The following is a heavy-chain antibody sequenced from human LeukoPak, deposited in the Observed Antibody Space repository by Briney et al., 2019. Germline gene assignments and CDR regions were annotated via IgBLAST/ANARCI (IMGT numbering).Heavy chain of an antibody. V-gene: IGHV3-23*01. J-gene: IGHJ4*02. CDR1: GLTFSDSA. CDR2: ISGSGDVI. Sequence: GGSLRLSCAASGLTFSDSAVSWVRQPPGKGLQWVSSISGSGDVIHYADSVKGRFTISRDNSRGTLFLQMNSLRVDDTAIYFCAIDQGPDYRPWGSATQFYWGQGALVTVSS. D-gene: IGHD4-11*01. CDR3: AIDQGPDYRPWGSATQFY.